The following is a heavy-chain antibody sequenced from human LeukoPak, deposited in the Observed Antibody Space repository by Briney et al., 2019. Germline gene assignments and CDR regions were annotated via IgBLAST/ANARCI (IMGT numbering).Heavy chain of an antibody. CDR3: ARRTAGRAYGDFDS. V-gene: IGHV4-59*08. CDR2: ILYGGAT. CDR1: GGSISGYY. D-gene: IGHD4-17*01. J-gene: IGHJ4*02. Sequence: SETLSLTCTVSGGSISGYYWSWIRQPPGKGLEWIAYILYGGATVYNPSLNSRGTISVDTSKNQLSLKLNSVTAADTAIYYCARRTAGRAYGDFDSWGQGTLVTVSS.